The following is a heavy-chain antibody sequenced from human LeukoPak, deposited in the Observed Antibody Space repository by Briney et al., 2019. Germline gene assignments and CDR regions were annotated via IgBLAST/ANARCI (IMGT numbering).Heavy chain of an antibody. Sequence: PSETLSLTCTVSGGSITSDYWTWIRQPPTKGLEWIGYIYYNGATSYNPSLKSRVTMSLDTSKKHFSLKMTSVTAADTAVYYCARYGVSGRVIDKWGQGTLVTVSS. D-gene: IGHD6-19*01. V-gene: IGHV4-59*08. J-gene: IGHJ4*02. CDR1: GGSITSDY. CDR2: IYYNGAT. CDR3: ARYGVSGRVIDK.